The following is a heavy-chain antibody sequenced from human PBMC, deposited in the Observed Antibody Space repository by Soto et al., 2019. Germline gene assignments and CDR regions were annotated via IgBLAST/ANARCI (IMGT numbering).Heavy chain of an antibody. CDR2: VHYTGST. V-gene: IGHV4-39*01. D-gene: IGHD3-22*01. Sequence: QLQLQESGPGLVKPSETLSLTCTVSDGSISRSTFYWGWIRQPPGKGLEWIGSVHYTGSTYYNPSVKSRVTMSVDSSRNHRSLKVSSVTAADTAVYYCARHLYSGESSGYYGYWGQGALVTVSS. CDR1: DGSISRSTFY. CDR3: ARHLYSGESSGYYGY. J-gene: IGHJ4*02.